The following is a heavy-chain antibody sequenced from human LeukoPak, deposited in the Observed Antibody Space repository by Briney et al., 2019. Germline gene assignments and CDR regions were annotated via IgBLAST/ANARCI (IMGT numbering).Heavy chain of an antibody. CDR2: FDPEDGET. CDR3: ATDWGSSGWYAHDY. V-gene: IGHV1-24*01. Sequence: ASVKVSCKVSGYTLTELSMHWVRQAPGKGLEWMGGFDPEDGETIYAQKFQGRVTMTEDTSTDTAYMELSSLRSEDTAVYYCATDWGSSGWYAHDYWGQGTLVTVSS. J-gene: IGHJ4*02. CDR1: GYTLTELS. D-gene: IGHD6-19*01.